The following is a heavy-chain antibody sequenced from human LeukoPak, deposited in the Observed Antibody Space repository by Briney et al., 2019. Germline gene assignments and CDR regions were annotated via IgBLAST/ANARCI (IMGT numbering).Heavy chain of an antibody. J-gene: IGHJ5*02. CDR3: AKGASSTTRRWFDP. CDR2: ISGSGGST. Sequence: AGGSLRLSCAASGFTVSSNYMSWVRQAPGKGLEWVSAISGSGGSTYYADSVKGRFTISRDNSKNTLYLQMNSLRAEDTAVYYCAKGASSTTRRWFDPWGQGTLVTVSS. D-gene: IGHD6-13*01. CDR1: GFTVSSNY. V-gene: IGHV3-23*01.